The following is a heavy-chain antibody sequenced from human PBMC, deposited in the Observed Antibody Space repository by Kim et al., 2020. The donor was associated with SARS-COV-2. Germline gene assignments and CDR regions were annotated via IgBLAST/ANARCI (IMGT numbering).Heavy chain of an antibody. CDR2: IYSGGST. D-gene: IGHD4-4*01. CDR1: GFTVSSNY. J-gene: IGHJ6*02. CDR3: ASLASLTTSYYYYGMDV. V-gene: IGHV3-66*01. Sequence: GGSLRLSCAASGFTVSSNYMSWVRQAPGKGLEWVSVIYSGGSTYYADSVKGRFTISRDNSKNTLYLQMNSLRAEDTAVYYCASLASLTTSYYYYGMDVWGQGTTVTVSS.